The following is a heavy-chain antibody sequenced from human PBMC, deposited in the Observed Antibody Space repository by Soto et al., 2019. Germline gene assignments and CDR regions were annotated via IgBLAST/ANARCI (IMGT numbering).Heavy chain of an antibody. D-gene: IGHD6-25*01. CDR2: ISSTSRYI. Sequence: EVQLVESGGGLVKPGGSLRLSCAVSGFTFSTFTINWVRQAPGKGLEWVSSISSTSRYIYYADSVKGRFTISRDNTKTSLYLQMNSLRAEDTAIYYCARDMAAAAVPMYQSYGMDVWGRGTTVTVSS. CDR3: ARDMAAAAVPMYQSYGMDV. CDR1: GFTFSTFT. J-gene: IGHJ6*02. V-gene: IGHV3-21*01.